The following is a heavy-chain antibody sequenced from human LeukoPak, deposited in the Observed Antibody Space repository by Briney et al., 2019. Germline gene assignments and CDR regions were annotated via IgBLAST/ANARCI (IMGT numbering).Heavy chain of an antibody. V-gene: IGHV4-4*02. CDR2: IYHSGAT. Sequence: PGGSLRLSCAVSGFTLTNHGVSWVRQPPGKGLEWIGEIYHSGATNYDPSLKSRVTMLLDKSKNQFSLKLNSVTAADTAVYYCARNGGNSDFDYWGQGTLVTVSS. J-gene: IGHJ4*02. CDR3: ARNGGNSDFDY. D-gene: IGHD4-23*01. CDR1: GFTLTNHGV.